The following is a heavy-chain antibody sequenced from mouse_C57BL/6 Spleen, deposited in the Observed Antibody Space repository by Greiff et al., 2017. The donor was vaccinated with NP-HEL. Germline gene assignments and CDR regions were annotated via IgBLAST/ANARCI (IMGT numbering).Heavy chain of an antibody. CDR3: ARSRVTTVVAHWYCDV. V-gene: IGHV1-54*01. D-gene: IGHD1-1*01. CDR1: GYAFTNYL. Sequence: VKLVESGAELVRPGTSVKVSCKASGYAFTNYLIEWVKQRPGQGLEWIGVINPGSGGTTYNEKFKGKATLTADKSSSTAYMQLSSLTSEDSAVYFCARSRVTTVVAHWYCDVWGTGTTVTVSS. CDR2: INPGSGGT. J-gene: IGHJ1*03.